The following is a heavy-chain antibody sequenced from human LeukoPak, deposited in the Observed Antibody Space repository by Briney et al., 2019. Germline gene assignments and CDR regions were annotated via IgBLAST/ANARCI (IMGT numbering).Heavy chain of an antibody. Sequence: PSGTLSLTCAVSGGSISSYYWSWIRQPPGKGLEWIGYISYSGSINYNPSLKSRVTMSVDTSKNQFSLKLSSVTAADTAVYYCARVKGREGSTVIIDYWGQGTLVTVSS. CDR1: GGSISSYY. CDR2: ISYSGSI. D-gene: IGHD3-10*01. J-gene: IGHJ4*02. CDR3: ARVKGREGSTVIIDY. V-gene: IGHV4-59*01.